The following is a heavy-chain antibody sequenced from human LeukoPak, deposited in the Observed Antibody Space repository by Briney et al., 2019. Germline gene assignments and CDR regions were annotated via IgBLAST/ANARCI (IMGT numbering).Heavy chain of an antibody. D-gene: IGHD3-22*01. CDR1: GFTFSSYG. J-gene: IGHJ4*02. CDR2: IWYDGSNK. V-gene: IGHV3-33*01. Sequence: GGSLRLSCAASGFTFSSYGMHWVRQAPGKWLEWMASIWYDGSNKYYADSVKGRFTISGDNSKNTLYLQMNSLRAEDTAVYYCARDTDITMIVVVTKRLDYWGKGTLVTVSS. CDR3: ARDTDITMIVVVTKRLDY.